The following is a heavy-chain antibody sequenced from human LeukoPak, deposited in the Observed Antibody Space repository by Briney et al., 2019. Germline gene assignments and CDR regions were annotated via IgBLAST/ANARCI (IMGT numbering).Heavy chain of an antibody. V-gene: IGHV1-69*13. CDR3: AREVLVGATGWFDP. J-gene: IGHJ5*02. CDR2: IIPIFGTA. D-gene: IGHD1-26*01. CDR1: GGTFSSYA. Sequence: SVKVSCKASGGTFSSYAISWVRQAPGQGLEWMGGIIPIFGTANYAQKFQGRVTITADESTSTAYMELNSLRSEDTAVYYCAREVLVGATGWFDPWGQGTLVTVSS.